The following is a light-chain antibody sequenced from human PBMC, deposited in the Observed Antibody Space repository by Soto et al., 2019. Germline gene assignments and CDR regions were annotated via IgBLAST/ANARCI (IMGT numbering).Light chain of an antibody. J-gene: IGLJ3*02. CDR2: EVS. V-gene: IGLV2-14*01. CDR3: SSYTSSSTLVV. CDR1: SSDVGGYNY. Sequence: QSALTQPASVSGSPGQSITISCTGTSSDVGGYNYVSWYQQHPGKAPNLMIYEVSNRPSGVSNRFSGSKSGNTASLTISGLQADDEAAYYCSSYTSSSTLVVFGGGTKLTVL.